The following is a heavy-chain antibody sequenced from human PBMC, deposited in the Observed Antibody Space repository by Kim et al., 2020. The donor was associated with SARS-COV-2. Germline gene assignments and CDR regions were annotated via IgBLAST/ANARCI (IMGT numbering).Heavy chain of an antibody. Sequence: GGSLRLSCAASGFTFSSYSMNWVRQAPGKGLEWVSYISSSSSTIYYADSVKGRFTISRDNAKNSLYLQMNSLRDEDTAVYYCARETSSSWYQGYNWFDPWGQGTLVTVSS. D-gene: IGHD6-13*01. J-gene: IGHJ5*02. CDR3: ARETSSSWYQGYNWFDP. CDR1: GFTFSSYS. CDR2: ISSSSSTI. V-gene: IGHV3-48*02.